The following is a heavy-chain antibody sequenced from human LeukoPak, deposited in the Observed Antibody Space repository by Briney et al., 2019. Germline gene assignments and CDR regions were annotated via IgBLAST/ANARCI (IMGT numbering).Heavy chain of an antibody. CDR1: GFTFSNYW. J-gene: IGHJ4*02. CDR3: ARRYFDS. Sequence: GGSLRLSCAASGFTFSNYWMTWVRQAPGKGLEWVSYISGSSGIIDYADSVKGRFTISRDNAKNSLYLQMNSLRAEDTAVYYCARRYFDSWGQGTLVTVSS. CDR2: ISGSSGII. V-gene: IGHV3-48*04.